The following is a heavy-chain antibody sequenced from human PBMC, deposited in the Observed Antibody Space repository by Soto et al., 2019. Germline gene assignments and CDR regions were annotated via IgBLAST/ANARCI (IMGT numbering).Heavy chain of an antibody. CDR3: ARVLLWFGDQLENNWFDP. CDR2: IYPGDSDT. V-gene: IGHV5-51*01. Sequence: PGESLKISCKGSGXSFTSYWIGWVRQMPGKGLERMGIIYPGDSDTRYSPSFQGQVTISADKSISTAYLQWSSQKASDTAMYYCARVLLWFGDQLENNWFDPWGQGTLVTVSS. CDR1: GXSFTSYW. J-gene: IGHJ5*02. D-gene: IGHD3-10*01.